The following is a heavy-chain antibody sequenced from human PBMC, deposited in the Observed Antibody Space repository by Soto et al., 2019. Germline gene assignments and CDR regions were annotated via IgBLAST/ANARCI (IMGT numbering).Heavy chain of an antibody. D-gene: IGHD5-18*01. V-gene: IGHV3-48*02. CDR1: GFTFSSYS. J-gene: IGHJ4*02. Sequence: GGSLRLSCAASGFTFSSYSTNWVRQAPGKGLEWVSYISSSSSTIYYADSVKGRFTISRDNAKNSLYLQMNSLRDEDTAVYYCARDAYSYALYYFDYWGQGTLVTVSS. CDR3: ARDAYSYALYYFDY. CDR2: ISSSSSTI.